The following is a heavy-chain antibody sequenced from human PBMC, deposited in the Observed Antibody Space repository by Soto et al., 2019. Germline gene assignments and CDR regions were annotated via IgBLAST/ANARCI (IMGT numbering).Heavy chain of an antibody. CDR1: GFTFSSYG. D-gene: IGHD2-2*02. CDR3: ARTPYCSSTSCYRDYYMDV. V-gene: IGHV3-30*03. J-gene: IGHJ6*03. CDR2: ISYDGSNK. Sequence: GGSLRLSCAASGFTFSSYGMHWVRQAPGKGLEWVAVISYDGSNKYYADSVKGRFTISRDNAKNSLYLQMNSLRAEDTAVYYCARTPYCSSTSCYRDYYMDVWGKGTTVTVSS.